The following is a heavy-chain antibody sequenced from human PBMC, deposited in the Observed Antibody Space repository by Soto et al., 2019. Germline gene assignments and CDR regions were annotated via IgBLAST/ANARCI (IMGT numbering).Heavy chain of an antibody. J-gene: IGHJ4*02. CDR1: GDSIRSGTNY. D-gene: IGHD1-26*01. CDR2: IYKSGST. Sequence: QVQLQESGPGLVKPSETLSLTCSDSGDSIRSGTNYWSWIRQPPGKELEWIGYIYKSGSTKYNPSLSSRVTMSVDMSENQFSLELTSVTAADTAIYYCASDIGSTWGQGTLVTVAS. CDR3: ASDIGST. V-gene: IGHV4-61*01.